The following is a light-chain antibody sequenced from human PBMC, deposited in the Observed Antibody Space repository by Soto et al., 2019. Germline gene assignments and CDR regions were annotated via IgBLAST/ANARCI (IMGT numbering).Light chain of an antibody. V-gene: IGKV3-20*01. CDR1: QSVSSSY. CDR3: QWSGNSPQYT. Sequence: DIVLTQSPGTLSLSPGERATLSCRASQSVSSSYLVWYQQKPGQAPRLLIYGASSRATGIPDRFSGSGSGTDFTLTISRLEPEDFAVYYCQWSGNSPQYTFGQGTKLEIK. CDR2: GAS. J-gene: IGKJ2*01.